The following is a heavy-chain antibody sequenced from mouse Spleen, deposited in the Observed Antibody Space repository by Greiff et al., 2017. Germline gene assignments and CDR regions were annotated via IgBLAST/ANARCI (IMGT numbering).Heavy chain of an antibody. Sequence: QVQLKESGAELVRPGASVTLSCKASGYTFTDYEMHWVKQTPVHGLEWIGAIDPETGGTAYNQKFKGKAILTADKSSSTAYMELRSLTSEDSAVYYCTKVYYSYYRGAMDYWGQGTSVTVSS. V-gene: IGHV1-15*01. CDR3: TKVYYSYYRGAMDY. J-gene: IGHJ4*01. CDR1: GYTFTDYE. D-gene: IGHD2-12*01. CDR2: IDPETGGT.